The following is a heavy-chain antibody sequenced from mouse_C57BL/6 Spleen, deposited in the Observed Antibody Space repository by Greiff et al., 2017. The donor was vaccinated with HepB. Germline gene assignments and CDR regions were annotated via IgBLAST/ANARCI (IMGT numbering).Heavy chain of an antibody. CDR2: IYPGDGDT. J-gene: IGHJ2*01. CDR3: ARESDYEEESYYFDY. Sequence: QVQLQQSGPELVKPGASVKISCKASGYAFSSSWMNWVKQRPGKGLEWIGRIYPGDGDTNYNGKFKGKATLTADKSSSTAYMQLSSLTSEDSAVYFCARESDYEEESYYFDYWGQGTTLTVSS. CDR1: GYAFSSSW. V-gene: IGHV1-82*01. D-gene: IGHD2-4*01.